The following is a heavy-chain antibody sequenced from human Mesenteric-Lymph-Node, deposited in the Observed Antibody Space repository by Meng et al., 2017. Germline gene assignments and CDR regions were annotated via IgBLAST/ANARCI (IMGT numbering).Heavy chain of an antibody. V-gene: IGHV3-21*01. Sequence: GESLKISCAASGFTFSSYSLNWVRQAPGKGLEWVSSISSSSSYIYYADSVKGRFTISRDNAKNSLYLQMNSLRAEETAVYYCARTDYFDYWGQGTLVTVSS. J-gene: IGHJ4*02. CDR1: GFTFSSYS. CDR2: ISSSSSYI. CDR3: ARTDYFDY.